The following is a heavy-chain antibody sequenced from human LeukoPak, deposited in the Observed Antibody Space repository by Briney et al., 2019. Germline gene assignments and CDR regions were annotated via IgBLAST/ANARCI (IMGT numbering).Heavy chain of an antibody. J-gene: IGHJ4*02. CDR2: IKQDGSEK. CDR3: ARDLTKAAPGEFDY. V-gene: IGHV3-7*01. CDR1: GFTFSSYW. D-gene: IGHD6-6*01. Sequence: GGSLRLSCAASGFTFSSYWMSWVRQAPGKGLEWVANIKQDGSEKYYVDSVKGRFTISRDNAKNSLYLQMNSLRAEDTAVYYCARDLTKAAPGEFDYWGQGTLVTVSS.